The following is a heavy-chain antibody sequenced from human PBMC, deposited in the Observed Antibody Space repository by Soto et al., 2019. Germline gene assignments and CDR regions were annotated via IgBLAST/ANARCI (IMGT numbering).Heavy chain of an antibody. D-gene: IGHD6-13*01. CDR2: ISYDGSNK. V-gene: IGHV3-30-3*01. J-gene: IGHJ4*02. CDR1: GFTFSSYA. CDR3: VRPAAAAHPYHFTPYYFDY. Sequence: GGSLRLSCAASGFTFSSYAMHWVRQAPGKGLEWVAVISYDGSNKYYADSVKGRFTISRDNSKNTLYLQMNSLRAEDTAVYYCVRPAAAAHPYHFTPYYFDYWGQGTLVTVSS.